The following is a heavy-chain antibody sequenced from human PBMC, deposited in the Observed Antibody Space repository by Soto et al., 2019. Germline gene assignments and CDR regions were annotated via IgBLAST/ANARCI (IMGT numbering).Heavy chain of an antibody. Sequence: GGSLRLSCASSGFTFSSYAMSWVRQAPGKGLEWVSATSGSGSSTYYADSVKGRFTISRDNSKNTLYLQMNSLRAEDTAVYYCSFWYYAAHLSINSWGQGSLVTGSA. CDR1: GFTFSSYA. D-gene: IGHD3-3*01. CDR2: TSGSGSST. CDR3: SFWYYAAHLSINS. V-gene: IGHV3-23*01. J-gene: IGHJ5*02.